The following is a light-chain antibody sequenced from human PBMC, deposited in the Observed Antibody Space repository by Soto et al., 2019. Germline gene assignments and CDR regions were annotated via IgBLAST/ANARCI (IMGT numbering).Light chain of an antibody. CDR1: QSVSRR. J-gene: IGKJ5*01. Sequence: EVFLTQVPVTLXFSPWGRATLCCRASQSVSRRLAWYQQRPGQSPRLLISGASMRASGVPVRFIGSGSGTDFTLTITRLEPEDFAAYYCQQYGGSPITFGLGTRLEIK. CDR3: QQYGGSPIT. CDR2: GAS. V-gene: IGKV3-20*01.